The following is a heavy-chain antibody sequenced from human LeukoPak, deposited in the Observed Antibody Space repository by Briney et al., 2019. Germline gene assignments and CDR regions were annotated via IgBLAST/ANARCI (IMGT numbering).Heavy chain of an antibody. CDR3: AGTWIQLWPPDY. Sequence: GGSLRLSCAASGFTISTYWMSWVCQALGKGLEWVANIKQDGSETYYADSVKGRFTISRDNAKNSLYLQMNSLRAEDTAVYYCAGTWIQLWPPDYWGQGILVTVS. CDR2: IKQDGSET. J-gene: IGHJ4*02. D-gene: IGHD5-18*01. V-gene: IGHV3-7*03. CDR1: GFTISTYW.